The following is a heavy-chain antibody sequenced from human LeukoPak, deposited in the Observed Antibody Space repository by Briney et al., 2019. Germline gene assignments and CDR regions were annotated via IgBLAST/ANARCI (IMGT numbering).Heavy chain of an antibody. Sequence: GGSLRLSCAASGFTVSRNYMSWVRQAPGKGLEWVSVIYSGGSTYYADSVKGRFTISRDNAKSSLYLQMNSLRAEDTAVYYCARDLESYCGGDCPLFDYWGQGTLVTVSS. CDR2: IYSGGST. CDR1: GFTVSRNY. CDR3: ARDLESYCGGDCPLFDY. V-gene: IGHV3-53*01. D-gene: IGHD2-21*02. J-gene: IGHJ4*02.